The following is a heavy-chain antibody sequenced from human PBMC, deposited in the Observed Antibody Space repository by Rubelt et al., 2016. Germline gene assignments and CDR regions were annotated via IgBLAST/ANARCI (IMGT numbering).Heavy chain of an antibody. D-gene: IGHD1-26*01. J-gene: IGHJ4*02. Sequence: QAQLQQWGAGLLSPSDTLSLTCAVFTGSFNGYRWSWIRQKSDEGLEWIGEVTHSGDANYNPSLRDRVSISAESSKNQFSLGLTSLTAADTGLYCCAGGVGFATNPYYRGPFDSWGLGTQVTVSS. V-gene: IGHV4-34*02. CDR3: AGGVGFATNPYYRGPFDS. CDR1: TGSFNGYR. CDR2: VTHSGDA.